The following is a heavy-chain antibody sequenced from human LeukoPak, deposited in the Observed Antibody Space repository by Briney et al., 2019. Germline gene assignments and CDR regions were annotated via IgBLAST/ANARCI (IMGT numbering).Heavy chain of an antibody. D-gene: IGHD3-3*02. CDR2: IRYDGSNK. CDR3: AKDSSMDV. Sequence: GGSLRLSCVASGFAFSSSGMHWVRQDPGKGLEWVAFIRYDGSNKYYADSVKGRFTISRDNSKNTLYLQMNSLRAEDTAVYYCAKDSSMDVWGKGTTVTVSS. CDR1: GFAFSSSG. V-gene: IGHV3-30*02. J-gene: IGHJ6*04.